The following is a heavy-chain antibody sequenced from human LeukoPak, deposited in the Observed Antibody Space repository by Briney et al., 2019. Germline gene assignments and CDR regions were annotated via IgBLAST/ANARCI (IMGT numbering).Heavy chain of an antibody. CDR2: ISYDGSNK. Sequence: HPGGSLRLSCAASGFTFSSYGMHWVRQAPGKGLEWVAVISYDGSNKYYADSVKGRFTISRDNSKNTLYLQMNSLRAEDTAVYYCAKVSIGIKPWYMDVWGKGTTVTISS. CDR1: GFTFSSYG. J-gene: IGHJ6*03. D-gene: IGHD1-14*01. V-gene: IGHV3-30*18. CDR3: AKVSIGIKPWYMDV.